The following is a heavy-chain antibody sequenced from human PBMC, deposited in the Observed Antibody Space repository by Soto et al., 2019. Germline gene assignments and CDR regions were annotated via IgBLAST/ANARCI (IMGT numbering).Heavy chain of an antibody. Sequence: SVILSLTCPVEEGSISGYYGRRISKPQGMRLEWIGEINHSGSTNYNPSLNSRVTISVDTSKNQFSLKLSSVTAADTAVYYCARGWTYSDYVWGSYRYPLGYRGQGTLVTVSS. CDR3: ARGWTYSDYVWGSYRYPLGY. D-gene: IGHD3-16*02. CDR1: EGSISGYY. J-gene: IGHJ4*02. CDR2: INHSGST. V-gene: IGHV4-34*01.